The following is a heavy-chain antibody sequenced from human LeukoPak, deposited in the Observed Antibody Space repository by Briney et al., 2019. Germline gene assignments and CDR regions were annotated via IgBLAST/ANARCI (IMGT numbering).Heavy chain of an antibody. CDR1: GFTFSSYG. Sequence: GGSLRLSCAASGFTFSSYGMHWVRQAPGKGLEWVAVIWYDGSNKYYADSVKGRFTISRDNSKNTLYLQMNSLRAEDTAVYYCARDEYYDFWSGYYYGMDVWGQGTTVTVSS. CDR2: IWYDGSNK. CDR3: ARDEYYDFWSGYYYGMDV. V-gene: IGHV3-33*01. D-gene: IGHD3-3*01. J-gene: IGHJ6*02.